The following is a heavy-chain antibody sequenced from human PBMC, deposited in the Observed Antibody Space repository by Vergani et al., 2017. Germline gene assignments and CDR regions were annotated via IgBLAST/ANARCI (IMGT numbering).Heavy chain of an antibody. J-gene: IGHJ6*03. CDR3: AREHTGVAAHYYYYYMDV. D-gene: IGHD2-15*01. CDR2: IYYSGST. Sequence: QVQLQQWGAGLLKPSETLSLTCAVYGGSFSGYYWSWIRQPPGKGLEWIGYIYYSGSTNYNPSLKSRVTISVDTSKNQFSLKLSSVTAADTAVYYWAREHTGVAAHYYYYYMDVWGKGTTVTVSS. CDR1: GGSFSGYY. V-gene: IGHV4-34*11.